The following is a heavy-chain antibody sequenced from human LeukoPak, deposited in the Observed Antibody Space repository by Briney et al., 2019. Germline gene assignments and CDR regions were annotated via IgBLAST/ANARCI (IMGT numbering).Heavy chain of an antibody. CDR2: IYYSGST. D-gene: IGHD2-2*01. V-gene: IGHV4-59*08. J-gene: IGHJ5*02. Sequence: SETLSLTCTVSGGSISSYYWSWIRQPPGKGLEWIGYIYYSGSTNYNPSLKSRVIISVDTSKNQFSLKLSSVAAADTAVYYCARLGYCSSTSCYADWFDPWGQGTLVTVSS. CDR3: ARLGYCSSTSCYADWFDP. CDR1: GGSISSYY.